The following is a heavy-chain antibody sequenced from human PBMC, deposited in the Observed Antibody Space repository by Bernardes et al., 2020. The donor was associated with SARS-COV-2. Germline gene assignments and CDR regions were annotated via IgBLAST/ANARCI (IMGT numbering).Heavy chain of an antibody. CDR1: GGSISSSSYY. CDR3: ARHSVVVTAKTVADAFDI. D-gene: IGHD2-21*02. CDR2: IYYSGST. V-gene: IGHV4-39*01. Sequence: SETLSLTCTVSGGSISSSSYYWGWIRQPPGKGLEWIGSIYYSGSTYYNPSLKSRVTISVDTSKNQFSLKLSSVTAADTAVYYCARHSVVVTAKTVADAFDIWGQGTMVTVSS. J-gene: IGHJ3*02.